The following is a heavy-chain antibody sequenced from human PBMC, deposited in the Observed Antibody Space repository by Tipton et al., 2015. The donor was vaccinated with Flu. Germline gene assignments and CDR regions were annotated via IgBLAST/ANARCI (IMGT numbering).Heavy chain of an antibody. CDR2: INHSGRT. V-gene: IGHV4-34*01. Sequence: TLSLTCAVYGGSVSGHYWSWIRQPPGKGLEWSREINHSGRTNYNPSLKSRVTISVDTSKNQFSLKLSSVNAADTAVYYCARAGNNYYGMDVWGQGTTVTVPS. CDR3: ARAGNNYYGMDV. CDR1: GGSVSGHY. J-gene: IGHJ6*02. D-gene: IGHD1/OR15-1a*01.